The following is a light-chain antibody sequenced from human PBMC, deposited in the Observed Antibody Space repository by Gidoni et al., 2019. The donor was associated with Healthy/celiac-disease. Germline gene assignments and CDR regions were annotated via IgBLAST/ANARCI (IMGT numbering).Light chain of an antibody. CDR3: QQYDNLPLT. J-gene: IGKJ4*01. CDR1: QDISNY. CDR2: DAY. Sequence: DIQMTHSPSSLSASVGDRVTITCQASQDISNYLNWYQQKPGKAPKLLNYDAYNLETGVPPRFSGSGSGTDFTFTISSLQPEDIATYYCQQYDNLPLTFGGGTKVEIK. V-gene: IGKV1-33*01.